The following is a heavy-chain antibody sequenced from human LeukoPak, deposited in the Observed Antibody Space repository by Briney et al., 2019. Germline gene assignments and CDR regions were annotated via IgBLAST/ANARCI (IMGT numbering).Heavy chain of an antibody. D-gene: IGHD5-18*01. CDR3: AKGSRPGYSYGPREYYYYMDV. V-gene: IGHV3-23*01. CDR1: GFTFSSYG. J-gene: IGHJ6*03. CDR2: ISGSGGST. Sequence: GGSLRLSCAASGFTFSSYGMRWVRQAPGKGLEWVSAISGSGGSTYYADSVKGRFTISRDNSKNTLYLQMNSLRAEDTAVYYCAKGSRPGYSYGPREYYYYMDVWGKGTTVTVSS.